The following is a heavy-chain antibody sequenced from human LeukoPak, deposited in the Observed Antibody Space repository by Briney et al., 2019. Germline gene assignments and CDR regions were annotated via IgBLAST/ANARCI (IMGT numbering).Heavy chain of an antibody. CDR1: GFPFSRLG. CDR3: ARDRGYYDSSGYYSPYYFDY. CDR2: IRNDGGNE. Sequence: GGSLRLSCAASGFPFSRLGMHWVRQASGKGLEWVAYIRNDGGNEQYEESVRGRFTISRDNSENTLYLQMNSLRAEDTAVYYCARDRGYYDSSGYYSPYYFDYWGQGTLVTVSS. J-gene: IGHJ4*02. V-gene: IGHV3-30*02. D-gene: IGHD3-22*01.